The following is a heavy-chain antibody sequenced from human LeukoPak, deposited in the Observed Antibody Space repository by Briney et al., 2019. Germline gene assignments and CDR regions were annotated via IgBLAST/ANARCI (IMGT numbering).Heavy chain of an antibody. CDR1: GGSISSYY. V-gene: IGHV4-4*07. CDR2: IYTSGST. D-gene: IGHD3-10*01. CDR3: ARSALDTSGSYYNPQPFDY. J-gene: IGHJ4*02. Sequence: SETLSLTCTVSGGSISSYYWSWIRQPAGKGLEWIGRIYTSGSTNYNPSLKSRVTMSVDTSKNQFSLELSSLTAADTAVYYCARSALDTSGSYYNPQPFDYWGQGTLVTVSS.